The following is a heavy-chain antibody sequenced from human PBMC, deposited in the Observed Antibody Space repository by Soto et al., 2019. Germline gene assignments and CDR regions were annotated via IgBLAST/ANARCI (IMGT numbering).Heavy chain of an antibody. CDR1: GFTFSSYE. V-gene: IGHV3-48*03. Sequence: GGSLRLSCAASGFTFSSYEMNWVRQAPGKGLEWVSYISSSGSTIYYADSVKGRFTISRDNAKNSLYLQMNSLRAEDTAVYYWARGSAPSSSWQALVEYLGDWGQGTLGTVSS. CDR2: ISSSGSTI. D-gene: IGHD6-13*01. CDR3: ARGSAPSSSWQALVEYLGD. J-gene: IGHJ4*02.